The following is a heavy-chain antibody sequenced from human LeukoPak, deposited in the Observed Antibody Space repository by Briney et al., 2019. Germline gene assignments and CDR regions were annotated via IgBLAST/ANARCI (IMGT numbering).Heavy chain of an antibody. J-gene: IGHJ4*02. CDR3: ARSYDYVWGSYRYPTRDY. CDR1: GYTFTSYD. CDR2: MNPNSGNT. Sequence: ASVKVSCKAPGYTFTSYDINWVRQATGQGLEWMGWMNPNSGNTGYAQKFQGRVTMTRNTSISTAYMELSSLRSEDTAVYYCARSYDYVWGSYRYPTRDYWGQGTLVTVSS. D-gene: IGHD3-16*02. V-gene: IGHV1-8*01.